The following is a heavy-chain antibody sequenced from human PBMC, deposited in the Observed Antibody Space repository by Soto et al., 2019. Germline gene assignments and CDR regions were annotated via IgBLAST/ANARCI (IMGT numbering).Heavy chain of an antibody. CDR3: ASTDGSGSLYYFDY. D-gene: IGHD3-10*01. Sequence: GGSLRLSCAASGFTFSSYWMSWVRQAPGKGLEWVANIKQDGSEKYYVDSVKGRFTISRDSAKNSLYLQMNSLRAEDTAVYYCASTDGSGSLYYFDYWGQGTLVTVSS. CDR2: IKQDGSEK. V-gene: IGHV3-7*01. J-gene: IGHJ4*02. CDR1: GFTFSSYW.